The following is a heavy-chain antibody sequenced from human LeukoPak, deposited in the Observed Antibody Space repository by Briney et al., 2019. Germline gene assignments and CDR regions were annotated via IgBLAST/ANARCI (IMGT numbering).Heavy chain of an antibody. CDR2: ISGSGGST. V-gene: IGHV3-23*01. CDR1: GFTFSSYA. J-gene: IGHJ4*02. Sequence: GGSLRLSCAASGFTFSSYAMSWVRQAPGKGLEWVSAISGSGGSTYYADSVKGRFTISRDNSKNTLYLQMNSLRAEDTAVYYCAKGRTAVAGTTREGFDYWGQGLLVTVSS. D-gene: IGHD6-19*01. CDR3: AKGRTAVAGTTREGFDY.